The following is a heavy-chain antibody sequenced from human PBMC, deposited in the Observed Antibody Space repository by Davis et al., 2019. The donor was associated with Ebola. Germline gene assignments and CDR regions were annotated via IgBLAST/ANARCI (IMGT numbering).Heavy chain of an antibody. J-gene: IGHJ4*02. CDR1: GGSISSYY. V-gene: IGHV4-59*01. D-gene: IGHD3-22*01. CDR2: IYYSGST. Sequence: SETLSLTCTVSGGSISSYYWSWIRQPPGKGLEWIGYIYYSGSTNYNPSLKSRVTISVDTSKNQFSLKLSSVTAADTAVYYCARIDSSGSFDYWGQGTLVTVSS. CDR3: ARIDSSGSFDY.